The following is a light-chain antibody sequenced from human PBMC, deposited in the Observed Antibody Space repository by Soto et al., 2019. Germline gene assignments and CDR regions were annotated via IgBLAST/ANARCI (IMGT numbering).Light chain of an antibody. V-gene: IGLV2-23*01. CDR3: CAYAGSSTLV. Sequence: QSALTQPASVSGSPGQSITISCTGTSSDVGSYNFVSWYQQHPGKAPKLMIYEGSKRPSGVSNRFSGSKSGNTASLTISGLQAEEEADYHCCAYAGSSTLVFGGGTKLTVL. CDR2: EGS. CDR1: SSDVGSYNF. J-gene: IGLJ2*01.